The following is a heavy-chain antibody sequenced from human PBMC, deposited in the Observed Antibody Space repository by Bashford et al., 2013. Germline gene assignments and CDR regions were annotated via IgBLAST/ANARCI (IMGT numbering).Heavy chain of an antibody. CDR2: ISGSATDT. D-gene: IGHD2/OR15-2a*01. V-gene: IGHV3-23*01. CDR1: GFTFTNYD. Sequence: GGPVRLSCAASGFTFTNYDMHWVRQAPGKGLELVSAISGSATDTYHADSVKGRFTISRDNSKNTLYLQMNSLRAEDTAVYYCARDIYRKVLFISYYFDYWGQGTPVTVSS. J-gene: IGHJ4*02. CDR3: ARDIYRKVLFISYYFDY.